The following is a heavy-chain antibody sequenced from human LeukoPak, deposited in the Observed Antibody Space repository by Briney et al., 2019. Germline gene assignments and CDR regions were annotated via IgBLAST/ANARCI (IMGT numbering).Heavy chain of an antibody. D-gene: IGHD3-22*01. CDR3: ARENFYDSSGYDAFDI. V-gene: IGHV3-33*01. CDR1: GYSFSNNG. Sequence: GGSLRLSCVASGYSFSNNGMHWVRQAPGKGLEWVAVIWNDGSKKYYADSVKGRFTISSDSSKNTLYLQLNSLRVEDTAVYYCARENFYDSSGYDAFDIWGQGTMVTVSS. CDR2: IWNDGSKK. J-gene: IGHJ3*02.